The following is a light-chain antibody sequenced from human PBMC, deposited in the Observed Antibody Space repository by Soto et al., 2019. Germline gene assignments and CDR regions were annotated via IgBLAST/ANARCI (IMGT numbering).Light chain of an antibody. J-gene: IGLJ1*01. Sequence: SVLTQPHSASGTPGQRVTISCSGSGSNIGTSSVHWFQQLPGTAPKLLISTTNQRPSGVPERFSGSKSGTSASLAISGLQSGDEADYYCAAWDDSLNGHVFGTGTKVTVL. CDR1: GSNIGTSS. CDR3: AAWDDSLNGHV. CDR2: TTN. V-gene: IGLV1-44*01.